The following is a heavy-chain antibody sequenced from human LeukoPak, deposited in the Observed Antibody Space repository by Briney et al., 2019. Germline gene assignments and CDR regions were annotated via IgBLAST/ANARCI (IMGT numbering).Heavy chain of an antibody. Sequence: GGSLRLSCAASGFTFSSYGMHWVRQAPGKGLNWVAVIWYDGSNKYYADSVKGRFTISRDNSKNTLYLQMNSLRAEDTAVYYCARDRYGDYNFDYWGQGTLVTVSS. V-gene: IGHV3-33*01. D-gene: IGHD4-17*01. CDR1: GFTFSSYG. J-gene: IGHJ4*02. CDR2: IWYDGSNK. CDR3: ARDRYGDYNFDY.